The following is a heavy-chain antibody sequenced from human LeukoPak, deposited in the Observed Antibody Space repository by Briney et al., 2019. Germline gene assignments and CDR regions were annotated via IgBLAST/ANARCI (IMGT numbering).Heavy chain of an antibody. CDR3: ARGEDTAMGTDY. J-gene: IGHJ4*02. V-gene: IGHV1-8*01. CDR2: MNPNSGNT. CDR1: GYTFTSYD. D-gene: IGHD5-18*01. Sequence: ASVTVSCTASGYTFTSYDINWVRQATGQGLEWMGWMNPNSGNTGYAQKFQGRVTMTRNTSISTAYMELSSLRSEDTAVYYCARGEDTAMGTDYWGQGTLVTVSS.